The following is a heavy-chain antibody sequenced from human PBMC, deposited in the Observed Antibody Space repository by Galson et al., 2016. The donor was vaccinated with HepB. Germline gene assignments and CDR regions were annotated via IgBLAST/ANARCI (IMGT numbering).Heavy chain of an antibody. D-gene: IGHD4/OR15-4a*01. CDR3: VSSVANPPNY. CDR2: IKQDGSVK. Sequence: SLRLSCAASGFTFSSYWMHWVRQAPGKGLEWVANIKQDGSVKYYVDSVKGRFTISRDNAKSSLFLQMNSLRVEDTAVYYCVSSVANPPNYWGQGTLVTVSS. V-gene: IGHV3-7*01. J-gene: IGHJ4*02. CDR1: GFTFSSYW.